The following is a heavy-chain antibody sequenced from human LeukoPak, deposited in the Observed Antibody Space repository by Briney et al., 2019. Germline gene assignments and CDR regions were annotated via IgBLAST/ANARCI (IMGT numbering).Heavy chain of an antibody. Sequence: SETLSLTCTVSGGSISSRHYYWGWVRQSPGKGLEWIGSISFSGSTYYNPSLKSRVTISVDTSKNQFSLKLSSVTAADTAVYYCARDPYSYGLLFDYWGQGTLVTVSS. CDR2: ISFSGST. V-gene: IGHV4-39*07. J-gene: IGHJ4*02. CDR3: ARDPYSYGLLFDY. CDR1: GGSISSRHYY. D-gene: IGHD5-18*01.